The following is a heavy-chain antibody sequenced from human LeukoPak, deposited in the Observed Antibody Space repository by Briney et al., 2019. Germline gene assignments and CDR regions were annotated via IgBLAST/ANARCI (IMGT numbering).Heavy chain of an antibody. CDR3: ARPMGGAISGYYMDV. V-gene: IGHV3-48*01. J-gene: IGHJ6*03. Sequence: GGSLRLSCAGSGVTFNRYDMSWVRQAPGKGLEWLSYISSSSSTIYYTDSVKGRFTISRDNAKNSLYLQMNSLRAEDTAVYYCARPMGGAISGYYMDVGGKGTTVPVSS. CDR2: ISSSSSTI. CDR1: GVTFNRYD. D-gene: IGHD3-16*02.